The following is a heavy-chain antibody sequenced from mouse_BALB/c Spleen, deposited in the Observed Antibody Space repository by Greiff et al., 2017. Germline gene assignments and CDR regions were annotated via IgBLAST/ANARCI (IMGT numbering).Heavy chain of an antibody. CDR3: ARMGWLPHYAMDY. CDR1: GFTFSSYA. Sequence: EVHLVESGGGLVKPGGSLKLSCAASGFTFSSYAMSWVRQTPEKRLEWVASISSGGSTYYPDSVKGRFTISRDNARNILYLQMSSLRSEDTAMYYCARMGWLPHYAMDYWGQGTSVTVSS. J-gene: IGHJ4*01. D-gene: IGHD2-3*01. CDR2: ISSGGST. V-gene: IGHV5-6-5*01.